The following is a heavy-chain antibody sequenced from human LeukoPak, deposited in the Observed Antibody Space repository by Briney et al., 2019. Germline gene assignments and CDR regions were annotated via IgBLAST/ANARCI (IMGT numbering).Heavy chain of an antibody. V-gene: IGHV3-30-3*01. D-gene: IGHD2-2*01. J-gene: IGHJ4*02. Sequence: PGGSLRLSCAASGFTFSSYAMQWVRQAPGKGLEWVAVISYDGSNKYYADSVKGRFTISRDNSKNTLYLQMNSLRAEDTAVYYCARTNIVVVPAAVGYWGQGTLVTVSS. CDR2: ISYDGSNK. CDR1: GFTFSSYA. CDR3: ARTNIVVVPAAVGY.